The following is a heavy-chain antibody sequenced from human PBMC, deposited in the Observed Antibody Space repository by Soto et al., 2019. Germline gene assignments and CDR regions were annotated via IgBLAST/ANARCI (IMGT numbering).Heavy chain of an antibody. CDR2: FSSSGGTT. CDR1: GFTFSDYY. D-gene: IGHD3-9*01. V-gene: IGHV3-11*01. J-gene: IGHJ6*02. Sequence: GGSLRLSCAASGFTFSDYYMSWIRQAPGKGLEWVSYFSSSGGTTYYADSVKGRFTISRDNSKNTLYMQMNSLRAEDTAVYYCAKDRYDILTGYPIQYGMDVWGQGTTVTVSS. CDR3: AKDRYDILTGYPIQYGMDV.